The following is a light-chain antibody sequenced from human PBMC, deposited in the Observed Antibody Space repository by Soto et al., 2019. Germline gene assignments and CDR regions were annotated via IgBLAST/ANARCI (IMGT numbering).Light chain of an antibody. CDR1: QGISNY. CDR2: AAS. CDR3: QKYSSAPWT. Sequence: DIQMTQSPSSLSASVGDRVTLTCMASQGISNYFAWYQQKPGQVPKLLIYAASTVQSGVPFRFSGSGSGTDFTLTISSRQPEDVAAYYCQKYSSAPWTFGQGTKVEIK. V-gene: IGKV1-27*01. J-gene: IGKJ1*01.